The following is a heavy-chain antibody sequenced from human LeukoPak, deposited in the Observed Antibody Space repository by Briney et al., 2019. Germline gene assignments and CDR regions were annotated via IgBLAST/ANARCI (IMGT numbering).Heavy chain of an antibody. V-gene: IGHV1-2*02. CDR3: ARESAAAGTGLWFDP. D-gene: IGHD6-13*01. J-gene: IGHJ5*02. CDR2: IYPNNGGT. Sequence: GASVNVSCKASGYTFTGYYMHWVRQAPGQGGEGMGWIYPNNGGTNYAQNFQGGVTMTRDPSVSTAYMELSSLRSDDTAVYYCARESAAAGTGLWFDPWGQGTLVTVSS. CDR1: GYTFTGYY.